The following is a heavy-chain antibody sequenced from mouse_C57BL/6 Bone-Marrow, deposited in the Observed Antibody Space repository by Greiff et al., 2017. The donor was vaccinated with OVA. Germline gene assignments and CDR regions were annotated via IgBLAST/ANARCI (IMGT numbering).Heavy chain of an antibody. CDR2: INPNNGGP. CDR1: GYTFTDYN. CDR3: ARAYYSTYYAMDY. J-gene: IGHJ4*01. Sequence: EVQLQQSGPELVKPGASVKIPCKASGYTFTDYNMDWVKQSHGKSLEWIGDINPNNGGPIYNQKFKGKATLTVDKSSSTAYMELRSLTSEDTAVYYCARAYYSTYYAMDYWGQGTSVTVSS. V-gene: IGHV1-18*01. D-gene: IGHD2-5*01.